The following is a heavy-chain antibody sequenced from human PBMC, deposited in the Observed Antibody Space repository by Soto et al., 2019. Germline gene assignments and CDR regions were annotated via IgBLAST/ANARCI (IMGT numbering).Heavy chain of an antibody. D-gene: IGHD6-19*01. CDR2: IVVGSGNT. CDR1: GFTFTSSA. J-gene: IGHJ4*02. V-gene: IGHV1-58*02. CDR3: AADMAVAGTIGSGYFDY. Sequence: SVKVSCKASGFTFTSSAMQWVRQARGQRLEWIGWIVVGSGNTNYAQKFQERVTITRDMSTSTAYMELSSLRSEDTAVYYCAADMAVAGTIGSGYFDYWGQGTLVTVSS.